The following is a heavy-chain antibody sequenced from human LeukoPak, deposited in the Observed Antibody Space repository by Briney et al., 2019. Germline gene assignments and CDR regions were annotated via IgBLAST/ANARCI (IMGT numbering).Heavy chain of an antibody. D-gene: IGHD3-10*01. V-gene: IGHV4-4*07. CDR1: GGSISSYY. J-gene: IGHJ4*02. CDR3: ARGYTPIRGVIIIADYFDY. Sequence: SETPSLTCTVSGGSISSYYWSWIRQPAGKGLEWIGRIYTGGSTNYNPSLKSRVTMSVDTSKNQFSLKLSSVTAADTAVYYCARGYTPIRGVIIIADYFDYWGQGTLVTVSS. CDR2: IYTGGST.